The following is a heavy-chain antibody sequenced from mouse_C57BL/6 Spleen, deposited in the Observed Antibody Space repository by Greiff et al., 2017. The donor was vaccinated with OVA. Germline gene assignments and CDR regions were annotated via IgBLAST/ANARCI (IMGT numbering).Heavy chain of an antibody. CDR1: GYTFTDYY. J-gene: IGHJ2*01. CDR3: AREETGTRYFDY. CDR2: IYPGSGNT. V-gene: IGHV1-76*01. Sequence: QVQLQQSGAELVRPGASVKLSCKASGYTFTDYYINWVKQRPGQGLEWIARIYPGSGNTYYNEKFKGKATLTVEKSSSTAYMQLSSLTSEDSAVYFCAREETGTRYFDYWGQGTTLTVSS. D-gene: IGHD4-1*01.